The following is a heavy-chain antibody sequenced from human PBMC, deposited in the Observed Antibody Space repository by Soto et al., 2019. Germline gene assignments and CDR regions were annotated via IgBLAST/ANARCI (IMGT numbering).Heavy chain of an antibody. CDR3: ARDFSMVIVAPGY. D-gene: IGHD5-12*01. V-gene: IGHV3-74*01. Sequence: GGSLRLSSAASGCNFRSYWMQWVRQAPGKGLVWVSWINSDGSSTSYADSVKGRFTISRDNSKNTVYLQINALRAEDTAVYYCARDFSMVIVAPGYWGQGTLVTVSS. J-gene: IGHJ4*02. CDR2: INSDGSST. CDR1: GCNFRSYW.